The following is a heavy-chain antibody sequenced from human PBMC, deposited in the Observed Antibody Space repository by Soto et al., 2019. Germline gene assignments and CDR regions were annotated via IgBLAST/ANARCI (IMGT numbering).Heavy chain of an antibody. J-gene: IGHJ6*02. CDR2: ISYDGSNK. D-gene: IGHD2-15*01. CDR3: VKDSQVVDTPLYYYYGMDV. CDR1: GFTFSSYG. Sequence: HPGGSLRLSCAASGFTFSSYGMHRVRQAPGKGLEWVAVISYDGSNKYYEDSVKGRFTISRDNSKNTLYLQMNSLRVEDRAVYYCVKDSQVVDTPLYYYYGMDVWGQGTTVTVSS. V-gene: IGHV3-30*18.